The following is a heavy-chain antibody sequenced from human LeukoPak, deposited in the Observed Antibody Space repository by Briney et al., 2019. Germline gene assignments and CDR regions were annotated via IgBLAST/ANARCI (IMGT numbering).Heavy chain of an antibody. V-gene: IGHV4-59*01. CDR1: GGSISPSY. CDR2: IYYTGST. Sequence: PSETLSLTCTVSGGSISPSYWSWIREPPGKGLEWIGYIYYTGSTNYNPSLKSRVTISVDTSKNQFSLTLSSVTAADTAVYYCARVGVGATSDYWGQGTLVTISS. CDR3: ARVGVGATSDY. D-gene: IGHD1-26*01. J-gene: IGHJ4*02.